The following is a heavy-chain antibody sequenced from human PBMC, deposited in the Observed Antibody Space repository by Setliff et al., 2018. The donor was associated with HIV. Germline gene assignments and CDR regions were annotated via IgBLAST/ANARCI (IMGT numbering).Heavy chain of an antibody. J-gene: IGHJ4*02. CDR3: ARHGRYSGSYLHYFDY. CDR2: IYYSGST. CDR1: GGSISSYY. D-gene: IGHD1-26*01. V-gene: IGHV4-59*08. Sequence: KPSETLSLTCTVSGGSISSYYWSWIRQPPKKGLEWIGYIYYSGSTNYNPSLKSRVTISVDTSKNQFSLKLSSVTAADTAVYYCARHGRYSGSYLHYFDYWGQGTLVTVSS.